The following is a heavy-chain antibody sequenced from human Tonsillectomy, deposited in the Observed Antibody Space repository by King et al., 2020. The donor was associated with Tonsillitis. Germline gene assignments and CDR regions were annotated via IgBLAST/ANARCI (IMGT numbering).Heavy chain of an antibody. D-gene: IGHD3-10*01. Sequence: VQLVESGGGVVQPGRSLRLSCAASGFIFSSYAMHWVRQAPGKGLEWVAVISDDGSNKYYADSVKGRFTISRDISKNTLYLQMNSLRAEDTAVYYCARSYGSGSYWYYYGMDVWGQGTTVTVSS. CDR2: ISDDGSNK. CDR3: ARSYGSGSYWYYYGMDV. V-gene: IGHV3-33*05. CDR1: GFIFSSYA. J-gene: IGHJ6*02.